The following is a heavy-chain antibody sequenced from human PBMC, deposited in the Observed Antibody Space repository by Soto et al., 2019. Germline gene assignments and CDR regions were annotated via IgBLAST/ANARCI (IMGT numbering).Heavy chain of an antibody. J-gene: IGHJ4*02. Sequence: QVHLQESGPGLVKPSETLSLNCTVSGDFIRSHYWTWVRQAPGKGPEWIGSIYYDVNTNYNPSLNSRVTISVNTSNKQFFLKVSSVTTADTAVYYCARGLPEGYGGNLDSWGQGTLVTVSS. D-gene: IGHD4-17*01. CDR2: IYYDVNT. CDR3: ARGLPEGYGGNLDS. V-gene: IGHV4-59*11. CDR1: GDFIRSHY.